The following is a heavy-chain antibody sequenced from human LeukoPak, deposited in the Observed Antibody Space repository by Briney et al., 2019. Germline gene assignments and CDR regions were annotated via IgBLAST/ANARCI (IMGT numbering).Heavy chain of an antibody. CDR1: GFTFSNFW. J-gene: IGHJ6*02. V-gene: IGHV3-74*01. CDR3: ASGWGMVV. Sequence: PTGGSLRLSCAASGFTFSNFWMHWVRQAPGKGLVWVSRVYSDGSVTTYADSVTGRFTISRDNSNNTVYLQMNALRTEDTAVYYCASGWGMVVGGQGTTVTVSS. CDR2: VYSDGSVT. D-gene: IGHD2-15*01.